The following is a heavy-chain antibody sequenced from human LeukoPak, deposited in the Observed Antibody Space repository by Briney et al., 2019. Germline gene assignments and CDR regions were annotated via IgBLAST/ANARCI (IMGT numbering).Heavy chain of an antibody. J-gene: IGHJ4*02. D-gene: IGHD2-2*01. V-gene: IGHV1-69*13. Sequence: ASVKVSCKASGGTFSSYAISWVRQAPGQGLEWMGGIIPIFGTANYAQKFQGRVTITADESTSTAYMELSSLRSEDTAVYYCAREEGYCSSTSCRTLDYWGQGTLVTVSS. CDR2: IIPIFGTA. CDR1: GGTFSSYA. CDR3: AREEGYCSSTSCRTLDY.